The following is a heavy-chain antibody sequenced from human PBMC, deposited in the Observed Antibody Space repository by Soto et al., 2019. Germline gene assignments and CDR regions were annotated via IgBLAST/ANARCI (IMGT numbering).Heavy chain of an antibody. CDR1: GFTFDDYA. D-gene: IGHD1-26*01. CDR3: AKDEVGAIRGFFDY. Sequence: GGSLRLSCAASGFTFDDYAMHWVRQAPGKGLEWVSGISWNSGSIGYADSVKGRFTISRDNAKNSLYLQMNSLRAEDTALYYCAKDEVGAIRGFFDYWGQGTLVTVSS. V-gene: IGHV3-9*01. J-gene: IGHJ4*02. CDR2: ISWNSGSI.